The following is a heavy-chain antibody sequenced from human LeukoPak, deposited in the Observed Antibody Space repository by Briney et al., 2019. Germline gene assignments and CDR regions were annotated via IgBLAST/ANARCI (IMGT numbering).Heavy chain of an antibody. Sequence: SETLSLTCTVSGGSISSYYWSWIRQPPGKGLEWIGYIYYSGSTNYNPSLKSRVTISVDTSKNRFSLKLSSVTAADTAVYYCVRRPTTHYGMDVWGQGTTVTVSS. CDR3: VRRPTTHYGMDV. V-gene: IGHV4-59*01. J-gene: IGHJ6*02. CDR1: GGSISSYY. CDR2: IYYSGST. D-gene: IGHD5-12*01.